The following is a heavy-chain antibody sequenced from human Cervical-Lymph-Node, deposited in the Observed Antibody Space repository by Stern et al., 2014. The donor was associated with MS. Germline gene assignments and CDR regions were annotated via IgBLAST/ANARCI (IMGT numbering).Heavy chain of an antibody. Sequence: QVQLVQSGAEVKTPGASVKVSCEATGYTFTGYYIHWVRQAPGLGLEWMGRINPNNGGTNYAQKFQGRVAMTRDTSISTVYMELSSLRYDDTAVYFCAKAILRDSNWFDPWGQGTLVTVSS. J-gene: IGHJ5*02. CDR3: AKAILRDSNWFDP. CDR2: INPNNGGT. D-gene: IGHD3-16*01. V-gene: IGHV1-2*06. CDR1: GYTFTGYY.